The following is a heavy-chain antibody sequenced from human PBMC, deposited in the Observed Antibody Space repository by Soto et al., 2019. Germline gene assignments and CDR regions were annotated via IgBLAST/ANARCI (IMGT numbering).Heavy chain of an antibody. CDR3: ARDSGVAVAVDAFYI. Sequence: EEQLVESGGGVVRPGGSLTLSCAASGFRFDDFGMSWVRQAPGKGLEWVSGITWNGVTTGYVKSVKGRFTISRDNAKNSLYLQMGSLRAEDTAIYYCARDSGVAVAVDAFYIWGQGTMVSVSS. CDR1: GFRFDDFG. D-gene: IGHD6-19*01. CDR2: ITWNGVTT. J-gene: IGHJ3*02. V-gene: IGHV3-20*04.